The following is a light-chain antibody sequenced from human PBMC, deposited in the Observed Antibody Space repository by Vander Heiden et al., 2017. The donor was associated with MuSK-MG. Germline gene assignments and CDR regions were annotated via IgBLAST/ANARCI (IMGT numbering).Light chain of an antibody. Sequence: QPALTQPASVSGSLGQSVTISCPRTFADLHDNFFFSFSWYQQYPATPPRLLIFDVTRRSPGISSRFSGSKSDNVASLTISGLQAEDEADYVCATNSTRATLLFGSGTRLTVL. CDR1: FADLHDNFF. V-gene: IGLV2-14*03. CDR3: ATNSTRATLL. J-gene: IGLJ2*01. CDR2: DVT.